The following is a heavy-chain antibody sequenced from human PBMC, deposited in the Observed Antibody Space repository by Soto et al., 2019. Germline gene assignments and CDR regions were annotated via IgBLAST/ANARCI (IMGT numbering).Heavy chain of an antibody. D-gene: IGHD5-12*01. J-gene: IGHJ5*02. CDR1: GGTLSNYA. Sequence: QVHLVQSGAEVKKPGSSVNVSCRSSGGTLSNYAITWVRQAPGQGLEWVGRIISIFGTTNVAQKFQGRVTITADESTTTAYMELSGLRSDDTAVYYCAKDGGADGYFGNWLDPWGQGTLVTVSS. CDR3: AKDGGADGYFGNWLDP. CDR2: IISIFGTT. V-gene: IGHV1-69*15.